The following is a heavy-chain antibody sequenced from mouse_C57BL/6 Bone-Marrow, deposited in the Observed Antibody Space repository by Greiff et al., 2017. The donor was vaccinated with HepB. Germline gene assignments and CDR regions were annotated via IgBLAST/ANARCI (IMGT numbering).Heavy chain of an antibody. J-gene: IGHJ3*01. Sequence: QVQLKESGAELARPGASVKLSCKASGYTFTSYGISWVKQRTGQGLEWIGEIYPRSGNTYYNEKFKGKATLTADKSSSTAYMELRSLTSEDSAVYFCGDYGSSPWFAYWGQGTLVTVSA. V-gene: IGHV1-81*01. D-gene: IGHD1-1*01. CDR2: IYPRSGNT. CDR1: GYTFTSYG. CDR3: GDYGSSPWFAY.